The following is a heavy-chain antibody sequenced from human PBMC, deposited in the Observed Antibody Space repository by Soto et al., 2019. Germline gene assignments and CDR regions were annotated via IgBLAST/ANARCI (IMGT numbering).Heavy chain of an antibody. V-gene: IGHV3-30-3*01. D-gene: IGHD3-22*01. CDR2: ISYDGSNK. CDR3: AKVVGKYYYDSSGSSLKFYYYGLDV. CDR1: GCTLSSYA. Sequence: GGSLRLCCGVSGCTLSSYAMHCVRQAPGKGLEWVAVISYDGSNKYYADSVKGRFTISRDNSKNTMYLQMNSLRAEDTAVYYCAKVVGKYYYDSSGSSLKFYYYGLDVWGQGTTVTVSS. J-gene: IGHJ6*02.